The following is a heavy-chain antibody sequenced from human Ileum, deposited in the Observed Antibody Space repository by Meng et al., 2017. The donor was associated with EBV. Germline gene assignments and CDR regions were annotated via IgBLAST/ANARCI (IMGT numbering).Heavy chain of an antibody. CDR2: IRGSGGTT. Sequence: EVQRLGVGGGWGAPGASLSLSCAVSGFTFTSYVMNWVRQAPGKGLEWVSVIRGSGGTTYYADSVKGRFTISSDSSKNTVFLQMNSLRAEDTAVYYCAKAATIIRGALDYWGQGTLVTVSS. CDR1: GFTFTSYV. J-gene: IGHJ4*02. D-gene: IGHD3-10*01. V-gene: IGHV3-23*01. CDR3: AKAATIIRGALDY.